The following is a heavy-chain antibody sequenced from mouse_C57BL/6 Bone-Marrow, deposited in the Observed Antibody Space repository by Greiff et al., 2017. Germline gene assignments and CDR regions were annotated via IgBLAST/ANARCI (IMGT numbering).Heavy chain of an antibody. CDR1: GYSFTDYY. V-gene: IGHV1-39*01. Sequence: VQLQQSGPELVKPGASVKISCKASGYSFTDYYMNWVKQRNGKSLEWIGVFNPDYGTTSYNQKFKGKATLTVDQSSSTAYMQLNSLTAEDSAVYYCATWLHYFDYWGQGTTLTVSS. CDR2: FNPDYGTT. D-gene: IGHD2-2*01. J-gene: IGHJ2*01. CDR3: ATWLHYFDY.